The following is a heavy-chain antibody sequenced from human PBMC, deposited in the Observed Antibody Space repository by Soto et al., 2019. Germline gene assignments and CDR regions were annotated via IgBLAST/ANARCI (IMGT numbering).Heavy chain of an antibody. CDR2: INTYNGNT. D-gene: IGHD3-10*01. J-gene: IGHJ5*02. V-gene: IGHV1-18*01. Sequence: ASVKVSCKAAGYTFTNYGISWVRQAPGQGLEWMGWINTYNGNTNHAQKLQGRVTMTTDTSTSTAYMELRSLRSDDTAVYYCARGVGSGTYYNQYNWFDPWGQGTLVTVSS. CDR1: GYTFTNYG. CDR3: ARGVGSGTYYNQYNWFDP.